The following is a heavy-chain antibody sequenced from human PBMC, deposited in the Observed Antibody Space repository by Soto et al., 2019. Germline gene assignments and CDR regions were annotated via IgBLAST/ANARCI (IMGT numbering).Heavy chain of an antibody. J-gene: IGHJ4*02. CDR2: ISGSDGKT. V-gene: IGHV3-23*01. D-gene: IGHD3-3*01. CDR1: GFSFGSYA. CDR3: ARWSYLDY. Sequence: GGSLRLSCAASGFSFGSYALSWVRQAPGKGLEWVSTISGSDGKTFYADSVKGRFSVSRDTSQSTLYLQMNSLRADDTAMYYCARWSYLDYWGQGTRVTVSS.